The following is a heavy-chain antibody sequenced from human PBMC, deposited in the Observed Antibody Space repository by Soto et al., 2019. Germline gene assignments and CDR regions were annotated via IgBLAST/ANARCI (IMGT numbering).Heavy chain of an antibody. Sequence: EVQLVESGGALVQPGRSLRLSCEASGFTFDDYAMYWVRQAPGKGLEWVSSILWDSGSRGYAESVEGRFTISRDNAKNSLYLQMDGLRAEDTAIYYCAPEIRVARTEGDYYGMDFWGQGTTVIVSS. D-gene: IGHD5-12*01. CDR3: APEIRVARTEGDYYGMDF. J-gene: IGHJ6*02. CDR2: ILWDSGSR. V-gene: IGHV3-9*01. CDR1: GFTFDDYA.